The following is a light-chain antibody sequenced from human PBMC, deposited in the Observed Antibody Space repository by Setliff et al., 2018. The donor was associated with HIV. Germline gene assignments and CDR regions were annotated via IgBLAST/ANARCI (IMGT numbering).Light chain of an antibody. CDR3: CTYAGSYSHV. CDR1: SSDVGNYNY. J-gene: IGLJ1*01. CDR2: DVV. Sequence: QSALAQPRSVSGSPGQSVTISCTGTSSDVGNYNYVTWYQQHPGKAPKLMIYDVVKRPSGVPDRFSGAKSGNTASLTISGLQADDGADYYCCTYAGSYSHVFGTGTKVTVL. V-gene: IGLV2-11*01.